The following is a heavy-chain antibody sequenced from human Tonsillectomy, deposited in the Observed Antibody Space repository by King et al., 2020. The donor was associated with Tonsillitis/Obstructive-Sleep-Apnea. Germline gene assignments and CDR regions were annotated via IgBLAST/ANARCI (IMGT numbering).Heavy chain of an antibody. V-gene: IGHV5-10-1*01. D-gene: IGHD2-2*01. CDR3: AKLSVVPAAPYYYYYYMDV. J-gene: IGHJ6*03. CDR2: IDPSDSYT. Sequence: QLVQSGAEVKKPGESLRISCKGSGYSFTSYWISWVRQMPGKGLEWMGRIDPSDSYTNYSPSFQGHVTISADKSISTAYLQWSSLKASDTAMYYCAKLSVVPAAPYYYYYYMDVWGKGTTVTVSS. CDR1: GYSFTSYW.